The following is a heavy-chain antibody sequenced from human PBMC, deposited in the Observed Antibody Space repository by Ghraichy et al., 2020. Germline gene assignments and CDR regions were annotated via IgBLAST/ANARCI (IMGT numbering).Heavy chain of an antibody. Sequence: SETLSLTCTVSGDSISSYYWSWIRQSAGKGLEWIGRIYTSGSTNYNPSLESRITMSVDTSKNQFSLKLSSVTAADTAVYYCARDVHGCSGGNCYSDGFDDGGQGTLVTVYS. J-gene: IGHJ4*02. D-gene: IGHD2-15*01. CDR1: GDSISSYY. CDR2: IYTSGST. CDR3: ARDVHGCSGGNCYSDGFDD. V-gene: IGHV4-4*07.